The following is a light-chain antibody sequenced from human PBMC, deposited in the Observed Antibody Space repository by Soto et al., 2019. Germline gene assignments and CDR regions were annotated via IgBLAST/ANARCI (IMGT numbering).Light chain of an antibody. Sequence: EIVMTQSPATLCVSPGERATLSCRASQSVSINLAWYQHKPGQAPRLLIYGASTRATGIPARFSGSGSETDFTLTISSLQSEDFAVYYCQQYNNWPPYTFGQGTKLEIK. CDR1: QSVSIN. CDR3: QQYNNWPPYT. J-gene: IGKJ2*01. V-gene: IGKV3-15*01. CDR2: GAS.